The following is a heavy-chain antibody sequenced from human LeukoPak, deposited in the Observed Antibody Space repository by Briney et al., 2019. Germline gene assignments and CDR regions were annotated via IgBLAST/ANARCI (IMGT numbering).Heavy chain of an antibody. D-gene: IGHD6-19*01. CDR3: ARDEPWLPDY. Sequence: GGSLRLSCAASGIIFSSYGMHWVRQAPGKGLEWVAVISNDGSNKYYADSVKGRFTISRDNSKNTLYLQMNSLRAEDTAVYYCARDEPWLPDYWGQGTLVTVSS. CDR2: ISNDGSNK. V-gene: IGHV3-30*03. CDR1: GIIFSSYG. J-gene: IGHJ4*02.